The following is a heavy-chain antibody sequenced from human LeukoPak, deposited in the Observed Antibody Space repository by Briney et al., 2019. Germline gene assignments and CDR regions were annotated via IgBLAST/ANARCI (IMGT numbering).Heavy chain of an antibody. J-gene: IGHJ4*02. CDR1: GFTFSSYG. CDR2: ISGSGGST. Sequence: GGSLRLSCAASGFTFSSYGMSWVRQAPGKGLEWVSAISGSGGSTYYADSVKGRFTISRDNSKNTLYLQMNSLRAEDTAVYYCAKDWDILTGYYRGFDYWGQGTLVTVSS. V-gene: IGHV3-23*01. D-gene: IGHD3-9*01. CDR3: AKDWDILTGYYRGFDY.